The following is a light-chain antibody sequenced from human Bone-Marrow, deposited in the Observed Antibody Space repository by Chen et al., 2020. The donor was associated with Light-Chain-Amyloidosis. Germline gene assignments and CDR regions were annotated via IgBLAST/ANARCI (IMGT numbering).Light chain of an antibody. CDR3: QSADSSGTYEVI. CDR2: RDT. J-gene: IGLJ2*01. V-gene: IGLV3-25*03. Sequence: SYELTPPPSVSVSSGQTARITCSGDDLPTKYAYWYQQKPGQAPVLVIHRDTERPSGIAERFSGSSSGTTATLTIRGVQAEDEADYHCQSADSSGTYEVIFGGGTKLTVL. CDR1: DLPTKY.